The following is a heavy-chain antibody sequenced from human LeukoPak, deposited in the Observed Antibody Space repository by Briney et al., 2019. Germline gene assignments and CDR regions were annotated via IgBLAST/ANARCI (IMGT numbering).Heavy chain of an antibody. D-gene: IGHD3-10*01. J-gene: IGHJ3*02. CDR2: IYHSGRT. CDR3: AREPRITMVRGGWAFDI. V-gene: IGHV4-38-2*02. CDR1: GYSLSSGYY. Sequence: PSETLSLTCAVSGYSLSSGYYWGWIRQPPGQGLGWSGSIYHSGRTYYNPSIKSRVTISVDTSKNPFCMKLSSVTAPGTAVYDGAREPRITMVRGGWAFDIWGQGTMVTVSS.